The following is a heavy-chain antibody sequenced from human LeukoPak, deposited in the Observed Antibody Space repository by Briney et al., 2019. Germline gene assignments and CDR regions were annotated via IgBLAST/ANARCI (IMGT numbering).Heavy chain of an antibody. Sequence: GGSLRLSCAASGFTFSTYNVNWVRQAPGKGLEWVSSISSSRSYIYYADSVKGRFTISTDNAKNSLFLQMNSLRAEDTAVYYCARRVFWSGNLLDYWGQGTLVTVSS. CDR3: ARRVFWSGNLLDY. CDR1: GFTFSTYN. CDR2: ISSSRSYI. D-gene: IGHD3-3*01. V-gene: IGHV3-21*04. J-gene: IGHJ4*02.